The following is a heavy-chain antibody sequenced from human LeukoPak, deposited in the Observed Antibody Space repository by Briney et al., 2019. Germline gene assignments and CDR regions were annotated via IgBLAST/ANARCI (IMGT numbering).Heavy chain of an antibody. CDR2: IYYSGST. CDR1: GGSISSYY. V-gene: IGHV4-59*08. Sequence: SETLSLTCTVSGGSISSYYWSWIRQPPGKGLEWIGYIYYSGSTNYNPSLKSRVTISVDTSKNQFSLKLSSVTAADTAVYYCARVVTIFGVVKDGMDVWGQGTTVTVSS. CDR3: ARVVTIFGVVKDGMDV. J-gene: IGHJ6*02. D-gene: IGHD3-3*01.